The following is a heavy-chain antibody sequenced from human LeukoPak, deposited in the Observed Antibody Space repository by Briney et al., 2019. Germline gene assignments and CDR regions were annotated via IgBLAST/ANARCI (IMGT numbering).Heavy chain of an antibody. CDR1: GFTFGDYA. J-gene: IGHJ3*02. CDR2: IRSKSYGGTT. Sequence: PGRSLRLSCTASGFTFGDYAMTWFRQAAGKGLEWVGFIRSKSYGGTTEYAASVKGRFTISRDDSKSIAYLQMNSLRTEDTAVYYCTRTNPSGYSYGADAFDIWGQGTMVTVSS. CDR3: TRTNPSGYSYGADAFDI. V-gene: IGHV3-49*03. D-gene: IGHD5-18*01.